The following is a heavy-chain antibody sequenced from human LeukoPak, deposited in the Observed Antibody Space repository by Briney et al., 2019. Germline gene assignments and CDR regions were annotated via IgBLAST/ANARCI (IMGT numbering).Heavy chain of an antibody. CDR1: GGSISSYY. D-gene: IGHD5-18*01. CDR3: ARAGTAMVLDYFDY. V-gene: IGHV4-59*01. CDR2: IYYSGST. J-gene: IGHJ4*02. Sequence: SETLSLTCTVSGGSISSYYWSWIRQPPGKGLVWIGYIYYSGSTNYNPSLKSRVTISVDTSKNQFSLKLSSVTAADTAVYYCARAGTAMVLDYFDYWGQGTLVTVSS.